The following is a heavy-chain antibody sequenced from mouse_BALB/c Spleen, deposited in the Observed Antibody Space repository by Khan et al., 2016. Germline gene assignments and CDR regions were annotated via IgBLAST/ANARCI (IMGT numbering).Heavy chain of an antibody. CDR2: IDPFNGGT. CDR3: ASSTQSFYAMDY. J-gene: IGHJ4*01. D-gene: IGHD1-1*01. V-gene: IGHV1-31*01. CDR1: GYSFTSYY. Sequence: VRLQQSGPELMKPGASVKISCKASGYSFTSYYMHWVKQSHGKSLEWIGYIDPFNGGTSYNQKFKGKATLTVDKSSSTAYMQLSSLTSEDSAVXYCASSTQSFYAMDYWGQGTSVTVSS.